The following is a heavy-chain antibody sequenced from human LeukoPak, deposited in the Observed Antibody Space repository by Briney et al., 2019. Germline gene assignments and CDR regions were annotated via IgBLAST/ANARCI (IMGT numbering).Heavy chain of an antibody. D-gene: IGHD2-15*01. V-gene: IGHV3-48*01. CDR3: ARDYDCSGGSCYSYYFDY. J-gene: IGHJ4*02. Sequence: PGGSLRLSCAASGFTFSSYSMNWVRQAPGKRLEWVSYISSRSSTIYYADSVKGRITISRDNAKNSLYLQMNSLRAEDTAVYYCARDYDCSGGSCYSYYFDYWGQGTLVTVSS. CDR2: ISSRSSTI. CDR1: GFTFSSYS.